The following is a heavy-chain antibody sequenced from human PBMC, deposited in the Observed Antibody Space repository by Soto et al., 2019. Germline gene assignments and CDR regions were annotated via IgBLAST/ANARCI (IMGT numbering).Heavy chain of an antibody. CDR3: ARQPRGPGYGERGLYFDY. D-gene: IGHD3-16*01. CDR2: VYYSGTT. J-gene: IGHJ4*02. V-gene: IGHV4-39*01. CDR1: GGSTNSRSDY. Sequence: SETLSLTCTVSGGSTNSRSDYWGWIPQPPGKGLEWIGSVYYSGTTHDNPSLQSRVTISVDTSRNQFSLNLISVTAADTAVYFCARQPRGPGYGERGLYFDYWGQGTLVTVSS.